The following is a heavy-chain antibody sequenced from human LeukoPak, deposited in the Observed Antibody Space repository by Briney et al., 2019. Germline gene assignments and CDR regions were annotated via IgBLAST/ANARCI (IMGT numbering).Heavy chain of an antibody. CDR2: INHSGST. D-gene: IGHD3-3*01. CDR3: ARRRFLELLSYTMDV. V-gene: IGHV4-34*01. Sequence: SETLSLTCAVYDGSFSGYYWSWIRQPPGKGLEWIGEINHSGSTNYNPSLKSRVTISVDTSKNQFSLKLSSATAADTAVYYCARRRFLELLSYTMDVWGQGTTVTVSS. J-gene: IGHJ6*02. CDR1: DGSFSGYY.